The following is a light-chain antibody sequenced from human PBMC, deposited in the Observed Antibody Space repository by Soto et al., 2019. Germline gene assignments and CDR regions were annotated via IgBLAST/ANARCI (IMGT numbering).Light chain of an antibody. Sequence: QSALAQPRSVSGSPGQSVTISCTGTSSDVGGYNYVSWYQQHPGKAPKLMIYDVSKRPSGVPDRFSGSKSGNTASLTISGLQAEDEADYCCCSYAGSYIPYVYGTWTKVTVL. CDR1: SSDVGGYNY. CDR3: CSYAGSYIPYV. CDR2: DVS. J-gene: IGLJ1*01. V-gene: IGLV2-11*01.